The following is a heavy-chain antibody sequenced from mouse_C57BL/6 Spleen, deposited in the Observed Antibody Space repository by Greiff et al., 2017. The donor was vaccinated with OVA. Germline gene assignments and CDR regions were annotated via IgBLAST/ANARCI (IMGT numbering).Heavy chain of an antibody. Sequence: QVQLQQPGAELVMPGASVKLSCKASGYTFTSYWMHWVKPRPGQGLEWIGEIDPTDRCTTYTQQFKGKSTLTVDKSSSTAYMQLSSLTSEDSAVYYCARGRKYYFDVWGKGTTGTVSS. CDR3: ARGRKYYFDV. CDR2: IDPTDRCT. J-gene: IGHJ2*01. CDR1: GYTFTSYW. V-gene: IGHV1-69*01.